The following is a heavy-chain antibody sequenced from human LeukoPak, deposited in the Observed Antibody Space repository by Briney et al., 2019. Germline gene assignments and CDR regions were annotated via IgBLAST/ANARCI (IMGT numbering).Heavy chain of an antibody. D-gene: IGHD3-22*01. J-gene: IGHJ3*02. CDR2: IYPGDSDT. CDR1: GYTFTGYY. V-gene: IGHV5-51*01. Sequence: KVSCKASGYTFTGYYMHWVRQAPGQGLEWMGIIYPGDSDTRYSPSFQGQVTISADKSISTAYLQWSSLKASDTAMYYCARQRSYYDSSGYYYAFDIWGQGTMVTVSS. CDR3: ARQRSYYDSSGYYYAFDI.